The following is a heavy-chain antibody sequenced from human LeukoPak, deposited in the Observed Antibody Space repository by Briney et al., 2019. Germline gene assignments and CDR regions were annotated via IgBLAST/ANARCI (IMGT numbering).Heavy chain of an antibody. CDR1: GGSISSGGYY. D-gene: IGHD3-22*01. CDR3: AREPTYYYDSSGPVDAFDI. CDR2: IYYSGST. V-gene: IGHV4-31*03. Sequence: SQTLSLTCTVSGGSISSGGYYWSWIRQHPGKGLEWIGYIYYSGSTYYNPSLKSRVTISVDTSKNQFSLKLSSVTAADTAVYYCAREPTYYYDSSGPVDAFDIWGQGTMATVSS. J-gene: IGHJ3*02.